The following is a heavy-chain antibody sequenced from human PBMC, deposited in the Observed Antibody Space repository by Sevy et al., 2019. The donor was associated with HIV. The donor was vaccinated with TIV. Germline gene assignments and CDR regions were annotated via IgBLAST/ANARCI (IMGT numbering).Heavy chain of an antibody. D-gene: IGHD3-16*02. Sequence: GSLRLSCAASGFPFTTYAVHWVRQAPGKGLEWLAVISFNVGNKFYADSVRGRFTISRDNSENTMYLQMNSLRVEDTAMYYCARDVSGGERLGQLSAYFDYWGQGTLVTVSS. V-gene: IGHV3-30-3*01. CDR3: ARDVSGGERLGQLSAYFDY. J-gene: IGHJ4*02. CDR2: ISFNVGNK. CDR1: GFPFTTYA.